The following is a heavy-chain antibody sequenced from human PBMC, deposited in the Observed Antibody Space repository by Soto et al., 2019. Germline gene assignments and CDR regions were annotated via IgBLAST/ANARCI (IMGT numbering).Heavy chain of an antibody. V-gene: IGHV3-23*01. J-gene: IGHJ4*02. Sequence: GGSLRLSCAASGFSFTSYALSWVRQAPGKGLEWVSTISGSDGKTYYADSVKGRFSISRDTSKTTLYLQMNSLRVEDAAVYYCARWSFLDYWGQGTRVTVSS. CDR3: ARWSFLDY. D-gene: IGHD1-26*01. CDR2: ISGSDGKT. CDR1: GFSFTSYA.